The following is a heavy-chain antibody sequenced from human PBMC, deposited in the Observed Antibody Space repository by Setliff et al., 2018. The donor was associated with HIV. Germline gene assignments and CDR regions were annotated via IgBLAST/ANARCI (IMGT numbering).Heavy chain of an antibody. CDR3: TRADNYGSGTSPPFDCFDI. D-gene: IGHD3-10*01. CDR1: GASINSATYY. Sequence: PSETLSLTCAVSGASINSATYYWSWIRQFPGKGLEWIGYISYSGSVYYNPSLKSRVSLSINTSKNQFSLNLNSVTAADTALYYCTRADNYGSGTSPPFDCFDIWGQGTMVTVSS. J-gene: IGHJ3*02. V-gene: IGHV4-31*11. CDR2: ISYSGSV.